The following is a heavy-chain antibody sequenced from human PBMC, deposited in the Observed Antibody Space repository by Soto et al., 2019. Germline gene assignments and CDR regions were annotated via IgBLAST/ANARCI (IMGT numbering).Heavy chain of an antibody. J-gene: IGHJ5*02. V-gene: IGHV4-31*03. D-gene: IGHD3-3*01. CDR2: IYYSGST. CDR3: ARGVLMESFNWFDP. Sequence: SETLSLTCTVSGGSISSGGYYWSWIRQHPGKGLEWIGYIYYSGSTYYNPSLKSRVTISVDTSKNQFSLKLSSVTAADTAVYYCARGVLMESFNWFDPWGQGXLVTVYS. CDR1: GGSISSGGYY.